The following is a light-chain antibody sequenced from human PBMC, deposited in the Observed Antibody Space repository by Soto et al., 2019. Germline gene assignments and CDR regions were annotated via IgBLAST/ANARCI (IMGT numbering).Light chain of an antibody. J-gene: IGKJ2*01. Sequence: DIQMTQSPSSLSASVGDRATITCRASQSISTNLNWYQQKPGKAPKLLIYAASSLQSGFTSRCSGSGSGTDFTLTISRLKPEDFATYYCQQSCSTPSTFGQGTKLEIK. CDR3: QQSCSTPST. V-gene: IGKV1-39*01. CDR2: AAS. CDR1: QSISTN.